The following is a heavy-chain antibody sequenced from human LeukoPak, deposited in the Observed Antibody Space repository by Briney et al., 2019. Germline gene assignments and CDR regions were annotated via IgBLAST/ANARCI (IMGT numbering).Heavy chain of an antibody. Sequence: PGGSLRLSCAASGFTFSNYWMSWVRQPPGKGLEWVANIKHDGSEKYCVDSVEGRFTISRDNAKNSLHLQMNSLRAEDTAVYNCARLGTAEGTLEDYWGQGSLVTVSS. V-gene: IGHV3-7*01. D-gene: IGHD6-13*01. CDR2: IKHDGSEK. CDR3: ARLGTAEGTLEDY. J-gene: IGHJ4*02. CDR1: GFTFSNYW.